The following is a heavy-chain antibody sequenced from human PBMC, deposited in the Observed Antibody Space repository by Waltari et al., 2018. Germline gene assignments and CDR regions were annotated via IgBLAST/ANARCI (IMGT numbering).Heavy chain of an antibody. CDR3: ARGNYCDY. J-gene: IGHJ4*02. V-gene: IGHV4-34*01. Sequence: QVQLQQWGAGLAQPSEPLSLTCAGYGGSVSGYYWSWIRQPPGKGLEWIGEINHSGSTNYTPSRKSRVTISVDTSKSQFSLKLSSVTAADTAVYYCARGNYCDYWGQGTLVTVSS. CDR1: GGSVSGYY. CDR2: INHSGST.